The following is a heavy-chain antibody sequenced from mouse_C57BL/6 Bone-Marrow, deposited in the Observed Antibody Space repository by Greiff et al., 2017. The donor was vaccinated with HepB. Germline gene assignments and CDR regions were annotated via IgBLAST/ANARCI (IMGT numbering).Heavy chain of an antibody. D-gene: IGHD2-2*01. V-gene: IGHV5-4*03. CDR2: ISDGGSYT. J-gene: IGHJ3*01. CDR3: ASDYGYDEGFAY. CDR1: GFTFSSYA. Sequence: DVKLVESGGGLVKPGGSLKLSCAASGFTFSSYAMSWVRQTPEKRLEWVATISDGGSYTYYPDNVKGRFTISRDNAKNNLYLQMSHLKSEDTAMYYCASDYGYDEGFAYWGQGTLVTVSA.